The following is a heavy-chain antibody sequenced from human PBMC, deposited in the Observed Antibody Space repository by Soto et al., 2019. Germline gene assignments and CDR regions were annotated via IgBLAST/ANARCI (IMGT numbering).Heavy chain of an antibody. CDR3: ASSSPFHY. D-gene: IGHD6-6*01. CDR1: NATLRKRGCY. J-gene: IGHJ4*02. CDR2: IYYSGNT. Sequence: PSEPKSVTNSVSNATLRKRGCYWSWIRQPPGRGPEWIGSIYYSGNTYYKPSLKSRVSISIDTSRNQSSLKLTSVTAADTGVYYCASSSPFHYWGPGILVTVSS. V-gene: IGHV4-39*01.